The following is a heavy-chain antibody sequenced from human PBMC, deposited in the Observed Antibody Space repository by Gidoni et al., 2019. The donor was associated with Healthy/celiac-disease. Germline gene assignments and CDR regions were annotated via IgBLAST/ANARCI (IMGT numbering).Heavy chain of an antibody. V-gene: IGHV3-33*01. CDR2: IWYDGSNK. CDR1: GFTFSRHG. J-gene: IGHJ6*02. CDR3: ARALVGSKQLVHDYYYYGMDV. Sequence: QVQLVESGGGVVQPGRSLRLSCAASGFTFSRHGMHWVRQAPGKGLEWVAVIWYDGSNKYYADSVKGRFTISRDNSKNTLYLQMNSLRAEDTAVYYCARALVGSKQLVHDYYYYGMDVWGQGTTVTVSS. D-gene: IGHD6-6*01.